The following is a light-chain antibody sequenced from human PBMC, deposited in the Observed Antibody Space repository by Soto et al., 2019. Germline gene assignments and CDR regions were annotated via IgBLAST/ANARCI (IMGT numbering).Light chain of an antibody. V-gene: IGKV3-20*01. CDR3: QQYGSSSPIT. CDR2: GAS. Sequence: SPGTLSLSPGERATLSCRASQSVSSSYLAWYQQKPGQAPRLLIYGASSRATGIPDRFSGSGSGTDFTLTISRLEPEDFSVYYCQQYGSSSPITFGQGPRLEIK. CDR1: QSVSSSY. J-gene: IGKJ5*01.